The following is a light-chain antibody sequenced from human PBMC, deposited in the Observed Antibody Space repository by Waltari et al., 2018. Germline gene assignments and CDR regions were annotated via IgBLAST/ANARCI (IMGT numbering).Light chain of an antibody. J-gene: IGLJ1*01. V-gene: IGLV2-23*02. CDR3: CSYAGSSTYV. Sequence: QSALTQPASVSGSPGQSITITCTGTASDVGTYNFVSWYQQHPGKAPKILIYEVSRRPSGGSSRVSASKSGNTASLTISALQADDEADYYCCSYAGSSTYVFGSGTKITVL. CDR1: ASDVGTYNF. CDR2: EVS.